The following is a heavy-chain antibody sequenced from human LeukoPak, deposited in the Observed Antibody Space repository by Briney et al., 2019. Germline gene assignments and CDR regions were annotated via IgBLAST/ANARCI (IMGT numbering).Heavy chain of an antibody. CDR3: AKERSLYYYDSSGYYDEYYFDY. CDR2: IYSGGST. CDR1: GFTVSSNY. D-gene: IGHD3-22*01. Sequence: GGSLRLSCAASGFTVSSNYMSWVRQAPGKGLEWVSVIYSGGSTYHADSVKGRFTISRDNSKNTLYLQMNSLRAEDTAVYYCAKERSLYYYDSSGYYDEYYFDYWGQGTLVTVSS. J-gene: IGHJ4*02. V-gene: IGHV3-53*01.